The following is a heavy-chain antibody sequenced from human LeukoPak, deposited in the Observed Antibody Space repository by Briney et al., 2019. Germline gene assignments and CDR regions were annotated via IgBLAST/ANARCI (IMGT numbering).Heavy chain of an antibody. Sequence: KPGESLKISCKGSGYSFTSYRIGWVRQMPGKGLEWMGIIYPGDSDTRYSPSFQGQVTISADKSISTAYLQWSSLKTSDTAMYYCARQDGSGSPGGGMDVWGQGTTVTVSS. CDR2: IYPGDSDT. J-gene: IGHJ6*02. V-gene: IGHV5-51*01. CDR1: GYSFTSYR. CDR3: ARQDGSGSPGGGMDV. D-gene: IGHD3-10*01.